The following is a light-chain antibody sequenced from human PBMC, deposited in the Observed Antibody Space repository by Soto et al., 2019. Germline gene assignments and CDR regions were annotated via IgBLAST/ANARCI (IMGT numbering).Light chain of an antibody. Sequence: EIVLTQSPATLSLSPGERATLSCRASQSVNSGYLAWFQQKRGRAPRLLIYGTSGRATGIPDRFSGNGSRTDFTLTISRLEPEDFGVYYCQQYGDSVFTFGPGTKVESK. J-gene: IGKJ3*01. CDR3: QQYGDSVFT. CDR1: QSVNSGY. CDR2: GTS. V-gene: IGKV3-20*01.